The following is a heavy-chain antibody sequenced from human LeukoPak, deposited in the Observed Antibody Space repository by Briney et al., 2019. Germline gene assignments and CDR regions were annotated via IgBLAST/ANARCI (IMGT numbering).Heavy chain of an antibody. Sequence: SQTLSLTCTVSGGSISSGGYYWSWIRQHPGKGLEWIGYIYYSGSTNYNPSLKSRVTISVDKSKNQFSLKLSSVTAADTAVYYCARCLNDYGVQYYFDYWGQGTLVTVSS. CDR2: IYYSGST. D-gene: IGHD4-17*01. V-gene: IGHV4-31*03. CDR3: ARCLNDYGVQYYFDY. J-gene: IGHJ4*02. CDR1: GGSISSGGYY.